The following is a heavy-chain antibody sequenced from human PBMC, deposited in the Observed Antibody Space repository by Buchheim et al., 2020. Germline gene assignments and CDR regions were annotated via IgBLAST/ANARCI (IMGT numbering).Heavy chain of an antibody. Sequence: QVQLVESGGGVVQPGRSLRLSCAASGFTFSSYAMHWVRQAPGKGLEWVAVISYDGSNKYYADSVKGRFTISRDNSKNTLYLQMNSLRAEETAVYYCARGPRIMITFGGVIVPDTAVTWYFDLWGRGTL. D-gene: IGHD3-16*02. CDR3: ARGPRIMITFGGVIVPDTAVTWYFDL. V-gene: IGHV3-30-3*01. J-gene: IGHJ2*01. CDR2: ISYDGSNK. CDR1: GFTFSSYA.